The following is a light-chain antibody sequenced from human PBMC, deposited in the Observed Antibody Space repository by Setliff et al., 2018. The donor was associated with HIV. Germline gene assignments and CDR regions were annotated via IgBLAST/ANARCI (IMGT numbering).Light chain of an antibody. CDR3: KTYTGSSPLYV. J-gene: IGLJ1*01. V-gene: IGLV2-14*03. CDR2: DVN. CDR1: SIGTYNY. Sequence: QSALTQPASVSGSPGQSITISCTGTSIGTYNYVSWYQQHPGKAPKLMIYDVNARPSGSSRRFSGSKSGNTASLTISGLQAEDEADYYCKTYTGSSPLYVFGTGTKVTVL.